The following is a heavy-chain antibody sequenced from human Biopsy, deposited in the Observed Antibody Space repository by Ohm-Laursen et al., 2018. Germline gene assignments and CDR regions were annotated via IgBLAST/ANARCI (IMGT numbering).Heavy chain of an antibody. CDR1: GASVRSHF. D-gene: IGHD3-3*01. CDR2: ISNSGTT. Sequence: SETLSLTCTLSGASVRSHFLTWIRQPPGKGLQWIGSISNSGTTKSSPSLKSRVNISLHTSKNQLSLKLTSVTAADTAVYYRARPSTLFGVADFTDDWGQGTLVTVSS. J-gene: IGHJ4*02. CDR3: ARPSTLFGVADFTDD. V-gene: IGHV4-59*08.